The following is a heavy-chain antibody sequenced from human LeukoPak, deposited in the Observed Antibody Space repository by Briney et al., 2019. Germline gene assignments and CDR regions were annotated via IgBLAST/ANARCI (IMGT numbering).Heavy chain of an antibody. CDR2: IYFSGGT. D-gene: IGHD3-10*01. Sequence: SETLSLTCTVSGGSISSRSYYWGWIRQPPGKGLEWIGGIYFSGGTYYNPSLKSRVTISVETSKNQFSLKLSSVTAADTAVYYCARDPKGPSMVQGGVDYWGQGTLVTVSS. CDR1: GGSISSRSYY. CDR3: ARDPKGPSMVQGGVDY. J-gene: IGHJ4*02. V-gene: IGHV4-39*07.